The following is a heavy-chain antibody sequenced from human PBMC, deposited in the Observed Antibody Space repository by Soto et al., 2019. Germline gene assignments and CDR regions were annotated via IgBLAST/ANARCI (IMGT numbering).Heavy chain of an antibody. J-gene: IGHJ3*02. CDR2: IRSKAYGGTT. V-gene: IGHV3-49*03. D-gene: IGHD2-15*01. CDR1: GFTFGDYA. CDR3: TRRDIVVVVAATGLWAFDI. Sequence: GGSLRLSCTASGFTFGDYAMSWFRQAPGKGLEWVGFIRSKAYGGTTEYAASVKGRFTISRDDSKSIAYLQMNSLKTEDTAVYYCTRRDIVVVVAATGLWAFDIWGQGTMVTVSS.